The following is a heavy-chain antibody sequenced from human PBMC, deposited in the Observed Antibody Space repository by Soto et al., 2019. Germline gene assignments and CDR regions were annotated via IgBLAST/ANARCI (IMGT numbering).Heavy chain of an antibody. CDR1: GGTFSSYA. CDR2: IIPIIGNA. Sequence: ASVKFSCKASGGTFSSYAISWVRQAPGQGLEWMGGIIPIIGNANYARKFQGRVTITADASTTTAYMELSSLPSEDTAMYFCAREVPYGYSRFDYWGQGPRSPSPQ. J-gene: IGHJ4*02. D-gene: IGHD5-18*01. V-gene: IGHV1-69*13. CDR3: AREVPYGYSRFDY.